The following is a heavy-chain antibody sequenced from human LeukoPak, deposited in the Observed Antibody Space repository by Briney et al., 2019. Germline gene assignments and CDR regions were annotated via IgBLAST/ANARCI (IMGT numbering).Heavy chain of an antibody. CDR1: GFTFTSYG. CDR2: ISAYNGNT. J-gene: IGHJ4*02. CDR3: ARVAAVFRLEWESGAFDY. D-gene: IGHD3-3*01. V-gene: IGHV1-18*01. Sequence: PGGSLRLSCAASGFTFTSYGISWVRQAPGQGLEWMGWISAYNGNTNYAQKLQGRVTMTTDTSTSTAYMELRSLRSDDTAVYYCARVAAVFRLEWESGAFDYWGQGTLVTVSS.